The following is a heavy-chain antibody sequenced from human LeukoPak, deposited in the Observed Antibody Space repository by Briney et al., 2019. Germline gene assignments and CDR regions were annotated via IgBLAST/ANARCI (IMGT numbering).Heavy chain of an antibody. CDR3: AKGDDFWSGPGLNWFDP. CDR1: GFTFSSYA. J-gene: IGHJ5*02. V-gene: IGHV3-23*01. CDR2: ISGSGGST. Sequence: GGSLRLSCAASGFTFSSYAMSWVRQAPGKGLEWVSAISGSGGSTYYADSVKGRFTISRDNSKNTLYLQMNSLRAEDTAVYYCAKGDDFWSGPGLNWFDPWGQGTLVTVPS. D-gene: IGHD3-3*01.